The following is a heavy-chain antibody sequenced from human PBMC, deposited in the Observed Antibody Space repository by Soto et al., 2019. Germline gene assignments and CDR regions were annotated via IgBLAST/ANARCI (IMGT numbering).Heavy chain of an antibody. CDR3: ARDRTTMVRGDRAFDY. CDR2: INPSGGST. V-gene: IGHV1-46*01. CDR1: GYTFTSYY. J-gene: IGHJ4*02. D-gene: IGHD3-10*01. Sequence: ASVKVSCKXSGYTFTSYYMHWVRQAPGQGLEWMGIINPSGGSTSYAQKFQGRVTMTRDTSTSTVYMELSSLRSEDTAVYYCARDRTTMVRGDRAFDYWGQGTLVTVSS.